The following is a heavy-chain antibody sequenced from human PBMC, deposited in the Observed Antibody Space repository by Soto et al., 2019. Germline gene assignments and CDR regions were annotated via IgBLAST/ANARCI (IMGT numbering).Heavy chain of an antibody. CDR2: TSYSGDT. V-gene: IGHV4-39*01. CDR3: ARHSSSWPIFDY. CDR1: GGSISSDTYH. D-gene: IGHD6-13*01. Sequence: SETLSLTCTVSGGSISSDTYHWAWIRQPPGKGLEWIGTTSYSGDTYYNPSLKSRVAISVDTSNNQFSLKLSSVTAADTAVYYCARHSSSWPIFDYWGQGTLVTVSS. J-gene: IGHJ4*02.